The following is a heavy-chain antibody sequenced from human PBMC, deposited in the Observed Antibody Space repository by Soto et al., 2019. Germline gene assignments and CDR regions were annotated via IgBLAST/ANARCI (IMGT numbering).Heavy chain of an antibody. D-gene: IGHD6-25*01. Sequence: VGSLRLCCAASGFTFSRHWMYWVRQSPGKGLEWVSRIDSDGYTTSYPDSVEGRFTVSRDNGKKTLSLQMDSLRGEDTGVYYCARVQSDGFPHYFDYWGKGIRVTVSS. V-gene: IGHV3-74*01. CDR3: ARVQSDGFPHYFDY. J-gene: IGHJ4*02. CDR1: GFTFSRHW. CDR2: IDSDGYTT.